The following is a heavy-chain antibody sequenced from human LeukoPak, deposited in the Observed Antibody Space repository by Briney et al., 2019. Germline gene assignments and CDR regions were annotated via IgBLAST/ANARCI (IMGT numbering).Heavy chain of an antibody. V-gene: IGHV1-3*01. D-gene: IGHD1-26*01. CDR3: ARGGQPAQAYGMDV. CDR2: INAGNGNT. CDR1: GYTFTSYA. J-gene: IGHJ6*02. Sequence: VASVKVSCKASGYTFTSYAMHWVRQAPGQRLEWMGWINAGNGNTKYSQKFQGRVTITRDTSASTAYMELSSLRSDDTAVYYCARGGQPAQAYGMDVWGQGTTVTVSS.